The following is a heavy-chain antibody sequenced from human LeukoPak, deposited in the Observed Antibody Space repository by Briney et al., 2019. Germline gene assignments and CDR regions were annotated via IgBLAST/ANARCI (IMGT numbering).Heavy chain of an antibody. J-gene: IGHJ4*02. D-gene: IGHD6-19*01. CDR3: ARERDIAVAGISYFDY. CDR2: IIPIFGTA. V-gene: IGHV1-69*05. CDR1: GGTLSSYA. Sequence: SVKVSCKASGGTLSSYAISWVRQAPGQGLEWMGRIIPIFGTANYAQKFQGRVTITTDESTSTAYMELSSLRSEDTAVYYCARERDIAVAGISYFDYWGQGTLVTVSS.